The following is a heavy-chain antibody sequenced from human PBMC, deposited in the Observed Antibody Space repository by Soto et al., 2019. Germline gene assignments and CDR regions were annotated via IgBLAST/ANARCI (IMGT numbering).Heavy chain of an antibody. D-gene: IGHD3-10*01. CDR3: ARDSGGEYYYGSGSFYPFDY. CDR1: GYTFTSYG. CDR2: ISAYNGNT. Sequence: ASVKVSCKASGYTFTSYGISWVRQAPGQGLEWMGWISAYNGNTNYAQKLQGRVTMTTDTSTSTAYMELRSLRSDDTAVYYCARDSGGEYYYGSGSFYPFDYWGQGTLVTVSS. V-gene: IGHV1-18*01. J-gene: IGHJ4*02.